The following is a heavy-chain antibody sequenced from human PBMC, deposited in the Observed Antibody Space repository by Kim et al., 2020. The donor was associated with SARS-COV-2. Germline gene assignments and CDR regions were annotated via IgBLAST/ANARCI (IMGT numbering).Heavy chain of an antibody. V-gene: IGHV4-31*02. D-gene: IGHD2-15*01. Sequence: YKPSHKSRDTISVDESKNQFHLKLSSVTAEDTAVYYCARVVVGATGWFDPWGQGTLVTVSS. J-gene: IGHJ5*02. CDR3: ARVVVGATGWFDP.